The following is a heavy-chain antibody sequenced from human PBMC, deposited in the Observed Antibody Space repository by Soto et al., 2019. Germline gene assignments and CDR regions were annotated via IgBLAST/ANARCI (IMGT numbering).Heavy chain of an antibody. CDR3: ARDIYGGNCCDAFDI. D-gene: IGHD2-15*01. CDR2: ISPYNGKT. CDR1: GYTFTTYG. J-gene: IGHJ3*02. V-gene: IGHV1-18*01. Sequence: QAHLAQSGAEGKKPGASVNISCKASGYTFTTYGLIWVRQAPGHGLEWVGWISPYNGKTEYAQKFQGRVTMTRDKPTSTAYLELRSLRSDDTAVYYCARDIYGGNCCDAFDIWGQGTMVTVSS.